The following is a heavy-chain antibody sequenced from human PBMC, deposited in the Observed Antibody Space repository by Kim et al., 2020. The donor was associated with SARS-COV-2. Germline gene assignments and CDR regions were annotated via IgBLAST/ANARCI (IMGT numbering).Heavy chain of an antibody. CDR2: IIPIFGTA. J-gene: IGHJ5*02. CDR3: ARALDSPSVYSSSWMSQGGWFDP. D-gene: IGHD6-13*01. CDR1: GGTFSSYA. V-gene: IGHV1-69*13. Sequence: SVKVSCKASGGTFSSYAISWVRRAPGQGLEWMGGIIPIFGTANYAQKFQGRVTITADESTSTAYMELSSLRSEDTAVYYCARALDSPSVYSSSWMSQGGWFDPWGQGTLVTVSS.